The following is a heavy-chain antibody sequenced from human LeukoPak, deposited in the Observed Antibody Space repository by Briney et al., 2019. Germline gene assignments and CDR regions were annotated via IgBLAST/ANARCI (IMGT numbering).Heavy chain of an antibody. CDR2: IYYSGST. CDR3: TRHPSYGSGSGD. Sequence: SETLSLTCTVSGGSISSYYWSWIRQPPGKGLEWIGFIYYSGSTNYNPSLKSRVTISVDTSKNQFSLKLSSVTAADTAVYYCTRHPSYGSGSGDWGQGTLVTVSS. V-gene: IGHV4-59*08. J-gene: IGHJ4*02. D-gene: IGHD3-10*01. CDR1: GGSISSYY.